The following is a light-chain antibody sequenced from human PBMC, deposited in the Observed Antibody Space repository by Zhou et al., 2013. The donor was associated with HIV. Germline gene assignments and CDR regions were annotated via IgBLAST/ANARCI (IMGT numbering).Light chain of an antibody. CDR3: QQYNDYPS. CDR1: QSINIY. J-gene: IGKJ4*01. Sequence: DIQMTQSPSTLSASVGARVTITCRASQSINIYLAWYQQKPGKAPKLLIYRASTLEGGVPSRFSGSGSGTEFTLTISSLQPDDFATYYCQQYNDYPSFGGGTKVEI. V-gene: IGKV1-5*03. CDR2: RAS.